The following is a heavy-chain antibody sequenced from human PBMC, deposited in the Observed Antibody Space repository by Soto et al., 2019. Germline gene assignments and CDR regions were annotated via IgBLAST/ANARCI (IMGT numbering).Heavy chain of an antibody. D-gene: IGHD2-21*02. V-gene: IGHV4-30-4*01. Sequence: PSETLSLTCTVSGGSISSGTFYWSWIRQPPGRGLEWIGYIYYNGNTYYNPSLKSRLTISIDTSKSQFSLKVNSVTASDTAVYYCAAQTTVTAPHFDSWGQGTLVTVSS. J-gene: IGHJ4*02. CDR1: GGSISSGTFY. CDR3: AAQTTVTAPHFDS. CDR2: IYYNGNT.